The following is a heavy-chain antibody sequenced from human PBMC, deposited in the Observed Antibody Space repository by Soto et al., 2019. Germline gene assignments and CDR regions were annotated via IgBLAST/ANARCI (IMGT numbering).Heavy chain of an antibody. CDR2: IYHSGST. V-gene: IGHV4-4*02. Sequence: PSETLSLTCAVSGGSISSSNWWSWVRQPPGKGLEWIGEIYHSGSTNYNPSLKSRVTISVDKSKNQFSLKLSSVTAADTAVYYCARDDRIAVAGYYYYYGMDVWGHGTTVTVSS. CDR3: ARDDRIAVAGYYYYYGMDV. CDR1: GGSISSSNW. D-gene: IGHD6-19*01. J-gene: IGHJ6*02.